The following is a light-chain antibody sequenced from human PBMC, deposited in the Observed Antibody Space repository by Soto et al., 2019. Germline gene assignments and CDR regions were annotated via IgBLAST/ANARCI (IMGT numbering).Light chain of an antibody. V-gene: IGKV1-12*01. CDR2: AAS. CDR3: QQGNSFPVT. Sequence: DIQMTQSPSSVSASVGDRVTITRRASQDIKYWLAWYQQKPGKAPNLLIYAASSLQSGVPSRFSGSGSGTDFALTISSLQPEDFATYYCQQGNSFPVTFGQGTKLEIQ. J-gene: IGKJ2*01. CDR1: QDIKYW.